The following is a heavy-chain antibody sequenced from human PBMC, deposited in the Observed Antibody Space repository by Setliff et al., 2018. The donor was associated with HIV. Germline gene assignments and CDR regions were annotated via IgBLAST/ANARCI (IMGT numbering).Heavy chain of an antibody. CDR3: ARGGRTVTPTFFDY. CDR1: GGPFSGNH. CDR2: VLYNGGT. Sequence: SETLSLTCTIYGGPFSGNHWSWIRQSPGNGLEWIGEVLYNGGTRYNPSLKSRVTVSVDPSKNQFSLHLNSLTVADTAVYYCARGGRTVTPTFFDYWGRGMLVTVSS. V-gene: IGHV4-34*01. J-gene: IGHJ4*02. D-gene: IGHD4-17*01.